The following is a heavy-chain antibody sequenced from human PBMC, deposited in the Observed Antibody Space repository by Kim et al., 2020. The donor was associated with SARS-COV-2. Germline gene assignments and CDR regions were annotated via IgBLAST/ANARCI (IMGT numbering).Heavy chain of an antibody. Sequence: GGSLRLSCAASGFTVSSNYMSWVRQAPGKGLEWVSVIYSGGSTYYADSVKGRFTISRDNSKNTLYLQMNSLRAEDTAVYYCARDRRWSYGKPHYGMDVWGQGTTVTVSS. CDR2: IYSGGST. V-gene: IGHV3-66*01. CDR1: GFTVSSNY. D-gene: IGHD5-18*01. J-gene: IGHJ6*02. CDR3: ARDRRWSYGKPHYGMDV.